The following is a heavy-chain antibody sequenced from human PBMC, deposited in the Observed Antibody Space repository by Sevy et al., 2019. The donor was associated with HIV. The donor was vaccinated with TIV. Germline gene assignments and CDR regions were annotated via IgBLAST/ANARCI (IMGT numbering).Heavy chain of an antibody. CDR2: INQDGSKR. D-gene: IGHD3-16*01. CDR3: RRAVGGVDAY. Sequence: GGSLRLSCAASGFSISSFWMNWVRQTPGKGLEWLANINQDGSKRQFVDSVKGRFTISRDNAKNSVYLQLHSLRVEDTAVYYWRRAVGGVDAYWGQGTLVTVSS. CDR1: GFSISSFW. J-gene: IGHJ4*02. V-gene: IGHV3-7*03.